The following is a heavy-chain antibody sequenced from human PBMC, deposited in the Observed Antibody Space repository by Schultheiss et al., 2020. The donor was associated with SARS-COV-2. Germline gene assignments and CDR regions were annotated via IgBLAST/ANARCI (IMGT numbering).Heavy chain of an antibody. CDR2: IYYSGST. J-gene: IGHJ3*02. CDR3: ARGLREYSYGGVCAFDI. D-gene: IGHD5-18*01. V-gene: IGHV4-59*12. CDR1: GFTFSSYW. Sequence: GSLRLSCAASGFTFSSYWMSWVRQAPGKGLEWIGYIYYSGSTNYNPSLKSRVTISVDTSKNQFSLKLTSVTAADTAVYYCARGLREYSYGGVCAFDIWGQGTMVTVSS.